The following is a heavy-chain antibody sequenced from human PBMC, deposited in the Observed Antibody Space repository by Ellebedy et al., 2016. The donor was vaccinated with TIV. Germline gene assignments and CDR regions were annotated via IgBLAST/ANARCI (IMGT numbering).Heavy chain of an antibody. J-gene: IGHJ5*02. D-gene: IGHD4-17*01. V-gene: IGHV3-7*01. CDR1: GFSFRSYW. Sequence: GESLKISCAASGFSFRSYWMSWVRQAPGKGLEWVANIYKDGSAQYYADSVKGRFTISEDNANKSLFLQMNRLRVDDTAVYYCARRGSYGDYAVQVNSWFDTWGQGTLVSVSS. CDR3: ARRGSYGDYAVQVNSWFDT. CDR2: IYKDGSAQ.